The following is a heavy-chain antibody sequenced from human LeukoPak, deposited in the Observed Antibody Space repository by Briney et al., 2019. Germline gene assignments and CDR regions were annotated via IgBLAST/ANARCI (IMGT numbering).Heavy chain of an antibody. CDR2: ISAAGTT. D-gene: IGHD2-2*01. V-gene: IGHV4-30-2*01. CDR1: VGSISSGGYY. J-gene: IGHJ4*02. CDR3: AGQNVPTPHDY. Sequence: ASETLSLTCTVAVGSISSGGYYWSWIRQPPGKGLEWIACISAAGTTFYNPSLKSRVTISLDRSKNQFSLNLTSITAADTAVYYCAGQNVPTPHDYWGQGTQVTVSS.